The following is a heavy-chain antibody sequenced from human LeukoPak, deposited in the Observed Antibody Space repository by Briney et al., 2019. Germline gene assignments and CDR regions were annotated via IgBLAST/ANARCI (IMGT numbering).Heavy chain of an antibody. CDR2: IKSKNDGGTA. CDR1: GFTYRNAW. J-gene: IGHJ6*02. Sequence: GGSLTLSCAASGFTYRNAWMGWVRQAPGKGLEWVGRIKSKNDGGTADYAAPVKGSFTISRDDSKNTLYLQMNSRKTEDTAIYYCTSYRGRVDDWGRGTTVTVSS. D-gene: IGHD1-1*01. V-gene: IGHV3-15*01. CDR3: TSYRGRVDD.